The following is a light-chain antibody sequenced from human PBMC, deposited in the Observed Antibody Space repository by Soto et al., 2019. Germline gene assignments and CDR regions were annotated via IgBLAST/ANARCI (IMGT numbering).Light chain of an antibody. CDR2: GAS. V-gene: IGKV3-15*01. CDR1: QSVSSN. CDR3: QQYNNLPPLP. J-gene: IGKJ4*01. Sequence: EIVMTLSASTLSVSPGERATLSCRASQSVSSNLAWYQQKPGQAPRLLIYGASTRATGIPARFSGSGSGTEFTLTISSLQSEDFAVYYCQQYNNLPPLPFGGRTKA.